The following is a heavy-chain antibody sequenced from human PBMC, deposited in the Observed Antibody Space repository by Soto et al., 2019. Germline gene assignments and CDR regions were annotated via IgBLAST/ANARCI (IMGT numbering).Heavy chain of an antibody. CDR2: IIPVSGAA. J-gene: IGHJ4*02. V-gene: IGHV1-69*01. Sequence: QVQLVQSGAEVKKPGSSVKVSCKASGGTFGSYAFSWVRQAPGQGLEWMGGIIPVSGAAHYAQTFRGRVTITADESTSTAYMELSSLSSQDTAVYYCATALGCRSPSCTLDYWGQGTRVIVSS. D-gene: IGHD2-2*01. CDR1: GGTFGSYA. CDR3: ATALGCRSPSCTLDY.